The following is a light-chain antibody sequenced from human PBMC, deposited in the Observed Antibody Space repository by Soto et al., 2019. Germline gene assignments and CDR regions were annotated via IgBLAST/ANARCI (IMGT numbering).Light chain of an antibody. CDR1: SSDVGGHNY. CDR2: EVS. Sequence: QSVLTQPASVSGSPGQSITISCTGTSSDVGGHNYVSWYQQHPGKAPKLIINEVSHRPSGVSNRFSGSKSGNTASLTISGLQAEDEADIYCSSHSSSTDRVVFGGGTKLTVL. CDR3: SSHSSSTDRVV. J-gene: IGLJ2*01. V-gene: IGLV2-14*01.